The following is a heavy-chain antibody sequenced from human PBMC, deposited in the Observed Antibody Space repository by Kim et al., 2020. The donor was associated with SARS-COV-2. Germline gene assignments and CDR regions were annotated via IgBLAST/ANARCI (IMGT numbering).Heavy chain of an antibody. Sequence: GGSLRLSCAASGFTFSSYAMHWVRQAPGKGLEWVAVISYDGSNKYYADSVKGRFTISRDNSKNTLYLQMNSLRAEDTAVYYCARSLSSSSNYYYYGMDV. CDR3: ARSLSSSSNYYYYGMDV. D-gene: IGHD6-13*01. J-gene: IGHJ6*01. V-gene: IGHV3-30-3*01. CDR2: ISYDGSNK. CDR1: GFTFSSYA.